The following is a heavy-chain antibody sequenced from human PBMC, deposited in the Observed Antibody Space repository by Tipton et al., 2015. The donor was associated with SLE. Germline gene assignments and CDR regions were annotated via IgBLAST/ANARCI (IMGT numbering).Heavy chain of an antibody. V-gene: IGHV1-18*01. CDR2: ISTYNG. CDR1: GYTFTTYG. J-gene: IGHJ4*02. CDR3: ARVRVDTAMGVFDF. D-gene: IGHD5-18*01. Sequence: QVQLVQSGVEEKKPGASVRVSCKASGYTFTTYGISWVRQAPGQGLEWMGWISTYNGNTSTNTAYMELRSLRSDDTAIYYCARVRVDTAMGVFDFWGQGTLVTVSS.